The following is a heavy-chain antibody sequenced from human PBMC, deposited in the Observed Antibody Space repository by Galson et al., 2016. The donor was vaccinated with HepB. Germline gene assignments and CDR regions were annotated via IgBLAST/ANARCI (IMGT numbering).Heavy chain of an antibody. V-gene: IGHV3-48*02. CDR2: LSASSSTI. Sequence: SLRLSCAASGFTFNSYSMNWVRQAPGKGLEWVSFLSASSSTIYYSDSVKGRFTVSRDNGKNSLYLQMNSLRDEDTAVYYCARGLLYFDWYQLEGYGMDVWGQGTTVTVSS. J-gene: IGHJ6*02. CDR1: GFTFNSYS. CDR3: ARGLLYFDWYQLEGYGMDV. D-gene: IGHD3-9*01.